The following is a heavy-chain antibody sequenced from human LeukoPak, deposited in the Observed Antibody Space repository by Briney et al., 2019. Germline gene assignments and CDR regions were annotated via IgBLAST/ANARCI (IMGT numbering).Heavy chain of an antibody. Sequence: ASVKVSCKASGGTFSSYAISWVRQAPGQGLEWMGGIIPIFGTANYAQKFQGRVTITADESTSTAYMELSSLRSEDTAVYYCARDRGLVGATGYFDYWGQGTLVTVSS. J-gene: IGHJ4*02. D-gene: IGHD1-26*01. CDR3: ARDRGLVGATGYFDY. V-gene: IGHV1-69*13. CDR2: IIPIFGTA. CDR1: GGTFSSYA.